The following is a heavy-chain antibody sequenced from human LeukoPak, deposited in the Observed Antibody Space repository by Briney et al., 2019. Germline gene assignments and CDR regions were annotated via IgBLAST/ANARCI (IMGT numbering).Heavy chain of an antibody. Sequence: SETLSLTCTVSGASVGSAGYYWSWIRQPPGKGLEWIGNIYYSGSTNYNPSLKSRVTISVDTSKNQFSLMLSSVTAADTALYYCARGGYIYGFDYWGQGTPVTVSS. CDR1: GASVGSAGYY. CDR3: ARGGYIYGFDY. J-gene: IGHJ4*02. V-gene: IGHV4-61*08. D-gene: IGHD5-18*01. CDR2: IYYSGST.